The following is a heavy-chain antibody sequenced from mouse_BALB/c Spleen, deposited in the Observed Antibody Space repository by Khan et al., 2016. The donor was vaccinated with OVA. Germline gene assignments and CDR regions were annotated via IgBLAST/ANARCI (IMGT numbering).Heavy chain of an antibody. CDR2: ILYSGST. D-gene: IGHD2-14*01. Sequence: EVQLQESGPSLVKPSQTLSLTCSVTGDSITSGYWCWIRKFPGNKLEYMGYILYSGSTYYNPSHISRISITRHTSPNQSSLQLNSLTTEDTASYCGARSTYRYSFAYWGQGTLVTVSA. V-gene: IGHV3-8*02. CDR1: GDSITSGY. CDR3: ARSTYRYSFAY. J-gene: IGHJ3*01.